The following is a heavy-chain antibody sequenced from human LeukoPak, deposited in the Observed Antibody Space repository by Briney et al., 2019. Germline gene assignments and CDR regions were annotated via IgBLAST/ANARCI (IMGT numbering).Heavy chain of an antibody. CDR3: ARGSYGSGGNYFVD. D-gene: IGHD3-10*01. Sequence: PGKSLRLSCAASGFRFSDDQMHWVRQAPGKGLQWVALISYDGANKAYTDSVKGRFTISRDNSKNMVYLQMTSLRFEDTGVYYCARGSYGSGGNYFVDWGQGALITVSS. CDR1: GFRFSDDQ. CDR2: ISYDGANK. V-gene: IGHV3-30*10. J-gene: IGHJ4*02.